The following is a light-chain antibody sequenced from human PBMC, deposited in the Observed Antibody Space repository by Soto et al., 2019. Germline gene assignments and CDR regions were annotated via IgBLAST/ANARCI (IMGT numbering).Light chain of an antibody. CDR3: QHYGSSLFT. CDR2: GAS. J-gene: IGKJ3*01. Sequence: IVLTQSPGTLSLSPGERATLSCRASQSVSSSYLAWYQHKPGQAPRLLIYGASSRATGIPDRFSGSGSGTDFTLTISRLEPEDFAVYYCQHYGSSLFTFGPVTKVDIK. CDR1: QSVSSSY. V-gene: IGKV3-20*01.